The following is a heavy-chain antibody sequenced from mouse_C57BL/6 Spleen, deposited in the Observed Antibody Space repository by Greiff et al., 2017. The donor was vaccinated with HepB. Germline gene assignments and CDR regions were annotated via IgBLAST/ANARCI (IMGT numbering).Heavy chain of an antibody. CDR2: IDPEAGGT. V-gene: IGHV1-15*01. Sequence: VQLQQSGAELVRPGASVTLSCKASGYTFTDYEMHWVKQTPVHGLEWIGAIDPEAGGTAYNQKFKGKAILTADKSSSTAYMELRSLTSEDSAVYYCTREGYFDVWGTGTTVTVSS. J-gene: IGHJ1*03. CDR1: GYTFTDYE. CDR3: TREGYFDV.